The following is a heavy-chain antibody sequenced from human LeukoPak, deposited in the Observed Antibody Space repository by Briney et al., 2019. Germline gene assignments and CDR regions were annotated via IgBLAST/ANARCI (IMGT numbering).Heavy chain of an antibody. Sequence: GGSLRLSCAASGFTFSSYAMHWVRQAPGKGLEWVAVISYDGSNKYYADSVKGRFTISRDNSKNTLYLQTNSLRAEDTAVYYCARTHVIMYAFDIWGQGTMVTVSS. V-gene: IGHV3-30-3*01. CDR3: ARTHVIMYAFDI. CDR2: ISYDGSNK. D-gene: IGHD3-10*01. J-gene: IGHJ3*02. CDR1: GFTFSSYA.